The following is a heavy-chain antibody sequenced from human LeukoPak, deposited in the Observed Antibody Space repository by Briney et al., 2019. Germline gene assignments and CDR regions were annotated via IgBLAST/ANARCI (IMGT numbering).Heavy chain of an antibody. Sequence: ASVKVSCKTSGYTFTDYYILWVRQAPGQGLEWMGWIKPNSGATHYAQKFQGRDTMTRDTSTSTAYMELRRLRSDDTAVYYCAREKGTTYWYFDLGGRGTLVTVSS. CDR1: GYTFTDYY. CDR2: IKPNSGAT. CDR3: AREKGTTYWYFDL. V-gene: IGHV1-2*02. D-gene: IGHD1-1*01. J-gene: IGHJ2*01.